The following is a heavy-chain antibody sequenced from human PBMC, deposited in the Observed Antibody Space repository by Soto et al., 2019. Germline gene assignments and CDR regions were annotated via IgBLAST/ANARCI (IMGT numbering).Heavy chain of an antibody. CDR3: ARGLWFGELAYAFDI. CDR2: IYYSGST. V-gene: IGHV4-59*08. Sequence: SETLSLTCTVSGGSISSYYWSWIRQPPGKGLEWIGYIYYSGSTNYNPSLKSRVTISVDTSKNQFSLKLSSVTTADTAVYYCARGLWFGELAYAFDIWGQGTMVTVS. J-gene: IGHJ3*02. D-gene: IGHD3-10*01. CDR1: GGSISSYY.